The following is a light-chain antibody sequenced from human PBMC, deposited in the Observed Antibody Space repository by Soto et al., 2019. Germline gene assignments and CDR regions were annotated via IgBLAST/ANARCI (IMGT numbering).Light chain of an antibody. V-gene: IGLV2-14*01. J-gene: IGLJ2*01. CDR2: EVS. CDR1: TSDIGGYKY. CDR3: SSYGSGSTLVV. Sequence: QSVLTQPASLSGSPGQSITISCTGTTSDIGGYKYVSWYQQHPGKAPKLMIYEVSNRPSGVSNRFSGSKSGNTASLTISGLQAEDEANYFCSSYGSGSTLVVFGGGTKLTVL.